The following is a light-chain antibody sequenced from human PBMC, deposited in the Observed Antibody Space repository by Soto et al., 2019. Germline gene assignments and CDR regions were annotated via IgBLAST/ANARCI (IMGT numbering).Light chain of an antibody. V-gene: IGKV1-39*01. Sequence: DIQVTQSPSSLSASVGDRVTITCRASQNIRTYLNWYQQRPGKPPKLLIHTKSTLQSGVPSRFSGSGSGTDFTLTISSLQPEDFATYYCQQTYSTLNSFGQGNKLEIK. CDR1: QNIRTY. CDR3: QQTYSTLNS. J-gene: IGKJ2*03. CDR2: TKS.